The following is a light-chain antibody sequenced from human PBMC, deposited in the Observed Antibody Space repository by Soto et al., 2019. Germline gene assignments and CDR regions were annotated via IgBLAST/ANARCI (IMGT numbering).Light chain of an antibody. CDR1: SSDVGGYNY. CDR2: EVS. CDR3: SSYAGSAHVV. V-gene: IGLV2-8*01. Sequence: QSALTQPPSASGSPGQSVTISCTGTSSDVGGYNYVSWYQQHPGKAPKLMIYEVSKRPSGVPDRFSGSKSGNTASLTVSGLQAEDEADYYCSSYAGSAHVVFAGGTKVTVL. J-gene: IGLJ2*01.